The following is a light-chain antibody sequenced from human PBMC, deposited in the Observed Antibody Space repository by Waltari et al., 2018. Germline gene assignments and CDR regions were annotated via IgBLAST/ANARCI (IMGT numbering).Light chain of an antibody. CDR1: QGINSY. CDR3: QQLNSFPYT. CDR2: AAS. V-gene: IGKV1-9*01. Sequence: DIQLTQSPSFLSASVGDRVTITCRASQGINSYLAWYQQQPGEAPKLLISAASTLQSGVPSRFSGSGSGTEFTLTIRSLQPEDFTTYYCQQLNSFPYTFGQGTKLDIK. J-gene: IGKJ2*01.